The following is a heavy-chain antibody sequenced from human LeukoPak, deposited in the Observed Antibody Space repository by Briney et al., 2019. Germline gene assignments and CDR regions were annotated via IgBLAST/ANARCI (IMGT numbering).Heavy chain of an antibody. CDR2: IYYSGST. Sequence: PSQTLSLTCPVSGGSITSSSSYWGWIRQPPGKGLEWIGTIYYSGSTYHNPSLKSRVTISVDTSKNQFSLKLSSVTAADTAVYYCARRVPSTSRIDYWGQGTLVTVSS. V-gene: IGHV4-39*07. J-gene: IGHJ4*02. CDR3: ARRVPSTSRIDY. D-gene: IGHD6-6*01. CDR1: GGSITSSSSY.